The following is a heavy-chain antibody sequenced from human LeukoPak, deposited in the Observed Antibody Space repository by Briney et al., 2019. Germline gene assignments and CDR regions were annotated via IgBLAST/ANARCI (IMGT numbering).Heavy chain of an antibody. Sequence: PGGSLRLSCAVSGFTFSTYWMSWVRQAPGKGLEWVAHIKHDGSDKVYVDSVKGRFTISRDNAKNSLFLRMNSLRAEDTAVYYCARDLLAGDDYWGQGTLVTVSS. CDR1: GFTFSTYW. CDR2: IKHDGSDK. D-gene: IGHD2-15*01. CDR3: ARDLLAGDDY. J-gene: IGHJ4*02. V-gene: IGHV3-7*04.